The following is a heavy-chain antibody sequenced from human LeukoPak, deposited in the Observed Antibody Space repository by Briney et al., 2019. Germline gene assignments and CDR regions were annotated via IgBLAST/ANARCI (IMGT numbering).Heavy chain of an antibody. J-gene: IGHJ4*02. Sequence: ASVKVSCKASGYTFTSYAMHWVRQAPGQRLEWMGWINAGNGNTKYSQKFQGRVTITRDTSASAAYMELSSLRSEDTAVYYCASGGDIVATEMNYWGQGTLVTVSS. CDR1: GYTFTSYA. CDR3: ASGGDIVATEMNY. CDR2: INAGNGNT. V-gene: IGHV1-3*01. D-gene: IGHD5-12*01.